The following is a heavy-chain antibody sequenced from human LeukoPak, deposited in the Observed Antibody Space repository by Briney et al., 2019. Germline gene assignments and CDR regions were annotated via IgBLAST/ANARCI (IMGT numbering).Heavy chain of an antibody. J-gene: IGHJ4*02. D-gene: IGHD3-10*01. V-gene: IGHV3-7*05. Sequence: GGSLRLSCGASRFPFSSYWMACVRQAPGKGLEWVANIKEDGSAKSYVDSVKGRFTISRDNAKNSLYLQLNSLRAEDTAVYYCARDYYGSGSYFDYWGQGALVTVSS. CDR2: IKEDGSAK. CDR3: ARDYYGSGSYFDY. CDR1: RFPFSSYW.